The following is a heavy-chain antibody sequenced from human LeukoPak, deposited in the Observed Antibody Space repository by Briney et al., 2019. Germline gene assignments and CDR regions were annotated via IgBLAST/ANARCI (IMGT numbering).Heavy chain of an antibody. V-gene: IGHV4-31*03. CDR1: GGSISSGGYY. Sequence: SQTLSLTCTVSGGSISSGGYYWSWIRQHPGKGLEWIGYIYYSGSTYYNPSLKSRVTISVDTSKNQFSLKLSSVTAADTAVYYCARTRHDFWSGTDMDVWGQGTTVTVSS. CDR2: IYYSGST. D-gene: IGHD3-3*01. J-gene: IGHJ6*02. CDR3: ARTRHDFWSGTDMDV.